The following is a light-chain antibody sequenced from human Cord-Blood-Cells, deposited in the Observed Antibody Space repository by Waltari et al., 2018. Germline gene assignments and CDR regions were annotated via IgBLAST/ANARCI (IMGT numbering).Light chain of an antibody. V-gene: IGLV2-14*01. Sequence: QSALTQPAPVSRSPGPSITISRTGSSSDVGGYTCVFWYHQHPGNAPKLMIYDVSTRPAGVSKRFSGSKSGNTASLAISGLQAEDEADYYCSSYTSSSTLYVFGTGTKVTVL. CDR3: SSYTSSSTLYV. CDR1: SSDVGGYTC. J-gene: IGLJ1*01. CDR2: DVS.